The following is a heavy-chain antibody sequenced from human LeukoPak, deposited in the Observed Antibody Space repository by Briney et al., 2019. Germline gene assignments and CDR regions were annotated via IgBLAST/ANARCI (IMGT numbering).Heavy chain of an antibody. V-gene: IGHV3-33*01. CDR1: GFTFSSYG. D-gene: IGHD3-22*01. CDR2: IWYDGSNK. Sequence: GRSLRLSCAASGFTFSSYGMHWVRQAPGKGLEWVAVIWYDGSNKYHADSVKGRFTISRDNSKNTLYLQMNSLRAEDTAVYYCARDRVRWDYYDSSGYYHEGVDYWGQGTLVTVSS. CDR3: ARDRVRWDYYDSSGYYHEGVDY. J-gene: IGHJ4*02.